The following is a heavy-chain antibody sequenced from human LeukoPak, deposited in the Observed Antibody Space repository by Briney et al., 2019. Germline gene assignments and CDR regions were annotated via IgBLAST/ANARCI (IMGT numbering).Heavy chain of an antibody. Sequence: GESLKISCKGSGYSFTSYWIGWVRHMPGKGLEWMGMIYPGDSDTRYSPSFQGQVTISADKSISTAYLQWSSLKASDTAMYYCARTTRIAAAGRRGWFDPWGQGTLVTVSS. CDR3: ARTTRIAAAGRRGWFDP. J-gene: IGHJ5*02. D-gene: IGHD6-13*01. CDR2: IYPGDSDT. CDR1: GYSFTSYW. V-gene: IGHV5-51*01.